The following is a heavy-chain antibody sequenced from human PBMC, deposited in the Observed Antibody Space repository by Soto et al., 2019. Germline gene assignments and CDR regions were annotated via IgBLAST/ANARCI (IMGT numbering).Heavy chain of an antibody. CDR1: GFTFSSYG. J-gene: IGHJ4*02. Sequence: QVQLVESGGGVVQPGRSLRLSCAASGFTFSSYGMHWVRQAPGKGLEWVAVISYDGSNKYYADSVKGRFTISRDNSKNTLYLQMNNLRAEDTAVYYCAKDGPFDYWGQGTLVTVSS. V-gene: IGHV3-30*18. CDR2: ISYDGSNK. CDR3: AKDGPFDY.